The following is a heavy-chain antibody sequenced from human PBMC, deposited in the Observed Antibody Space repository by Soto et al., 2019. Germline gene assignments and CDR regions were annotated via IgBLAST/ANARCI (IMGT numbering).Heavy chain of an antibody. J-gene: IGHJ4*02. V-gene: IGHV3-21*01. CDR3: AREVASGSTGIDS. Sequence: PGGSLRLSCVASGFYFPSHSMNWVRQAPGRGLEWVSSIHFGGRSKFYADSVKGRFTISRDTADNLLLLQMNSLRAEDTAVYYCAREVASGSTGIDSWGRGTLVTVSS. CDR2: IHFGGRSK. D-gene: IGHD1-26*01. CDR1: GFYFPSHS.